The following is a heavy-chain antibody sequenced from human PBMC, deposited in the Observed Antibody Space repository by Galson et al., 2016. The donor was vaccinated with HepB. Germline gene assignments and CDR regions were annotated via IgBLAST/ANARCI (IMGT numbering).Heavy chain of an antibody. Sequence: SLRLSCAASGFTFSSYAMHWVRQAPGKGLEWVAVISYDGSNKYYADSVKGRFTISREISKNTLYLQMNSLRAEDTAVYYCARAVRHTAMADGPPYYYYYYMGVWGKGTTVTVSS. CDR1: GFTFSSYA. CDR3: ARAVRHTAMADGPPYYYYYYMGV. V-gene: IGHV3-30-3*01. D-gene: IGHD5-18*01. J-gene: IGHJ6*03. CDR2: ISYDGSNK.